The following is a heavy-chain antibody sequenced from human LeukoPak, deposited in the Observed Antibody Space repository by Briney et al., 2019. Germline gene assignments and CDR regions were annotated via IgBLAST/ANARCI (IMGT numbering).Heavy chain of an antibody. J-gene: IGHJ4*02. CDR1: GYTFTSYG. D-gene: IGHD6-13*01. CDR3: ARDRKLAAAGTSGY. Sequence: GASVKVSCKASGYTFTSYGISWVRQAPGQGLEWMGRISAYNGNTNYAQKLQGRVTMTTDTSTSTAYMELRSLRSDDTAVYYCARDRKLAAAGTSGYWGQGTLVTVSS. V-gene: IGHV1-18*01. CDR2: ISAYNGNT.